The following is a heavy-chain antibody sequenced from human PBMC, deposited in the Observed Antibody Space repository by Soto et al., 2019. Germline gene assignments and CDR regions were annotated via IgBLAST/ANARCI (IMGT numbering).Heavy chain of an antibody. CDR3: ARVVVAATIDY. V-gene: IGHV4-39*01. CDR2: IYYSGST. Sequence: QLQLQESGPGLVKPSETLSLTCTVSGGSISSSSYYWGWIRQPPGKGLEWIGSIYYSGSTYYNPSLKSRVTIPVDTSKNQFSLKLSSVAAADTAVYYCARVVVAATIDYWGQGTLVTVSS. CDR1: GGSISSSSYY. J-gene: IGHJ4*02. D-gene: IGHD2-15*01.